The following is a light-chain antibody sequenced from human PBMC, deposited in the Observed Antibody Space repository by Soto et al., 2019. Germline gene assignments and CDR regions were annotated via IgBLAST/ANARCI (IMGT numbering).Light chain of an antibody. CDR2: LGS. Sequence: DIVMTQSPLSLPVTPGEPASISCKSSQSLLHTNGYNYVDWYLQKPEQSPQLLFYLGSSRVSGVPDRFSGGGSGTNFTLRISRVEAEDVGVYSCMQALQTPRTFGQGTKLEMK. CDR3: MQALQTPRT. CDR1: QSLLHTNGYNY. V-gene: IGKV2-28*01. J-gene: IGKJ2*01.